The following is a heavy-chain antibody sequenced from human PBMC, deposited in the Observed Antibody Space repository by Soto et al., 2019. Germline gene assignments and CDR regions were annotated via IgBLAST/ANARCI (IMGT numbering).Heavy chain of an antibody. CDR1: GGTISGYY. V-gene: IGHV4-4*07. Sequence: LSETLSLTCSVSGGTISGYYWTWIRQPAGKGLEWIGRIYSSGNTKYNPSLQSRVTMSLDTSNNQFSLRLTSVTAADTAVYYCARGQRFSDWFDPWSQGTLVTVSS. D-gene: IGHD3-3*01. CDR3: ARGQRFSDWFDP. J-gene: IGHJ5*02. CDR2: IYSSGNT.